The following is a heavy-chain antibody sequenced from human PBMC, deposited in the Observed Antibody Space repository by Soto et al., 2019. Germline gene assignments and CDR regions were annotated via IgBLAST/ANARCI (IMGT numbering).Heavy chain of an antibody. Sequence: QVQLVQSGAEVKKPGASVKVSCKASGYTFTSSYMRWVRQAPGQGLEWMGIIHPSGGSTTYAQKFQGRVVMTRDTSTSTVYMELSSLRSDDTAVYYCTRDVHGYSSLEYWGQGTLVTVSS. D-gene: IGHD6-13*01. CDR2: IHPSGGST. CDR1: GYTFTSSY. CDR3: TRDVHGYSSLEY. V-gene: IGHV1-46*03. J-gene: IGHJ4*02.